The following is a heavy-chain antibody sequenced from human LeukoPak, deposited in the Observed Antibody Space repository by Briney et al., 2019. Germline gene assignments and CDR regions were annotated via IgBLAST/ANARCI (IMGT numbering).Heavy chain of an antibody. CDR2: ISSSSSTI. J-gene: IGHJ4*02. CDR3: ARDRGGYFDD. CDR1: GFTFSSYS. D-gene: IGHD3-3*01. V-gene: IGHV3-48*04. Sequence: GGSLRLSCAASGFTFSSYSMNWVRQAPGKGLKWVSYISSSSSTIYYADSVKGRFTISRDNAKNSLYLQMNSLRAEDTAVYYCARDRGGYFDDWGQGTLVTVSA.